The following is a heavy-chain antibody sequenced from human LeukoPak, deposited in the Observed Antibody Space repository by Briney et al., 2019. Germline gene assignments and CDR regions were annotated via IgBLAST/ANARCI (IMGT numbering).Heavy chain of an antibody. D-gene: IGHD1-1*01. CDR2: ISAGGGFT. CDR1: GFTFSNYA. CDR3: AQSFTSGGRWFDP. Sequence: PGGSLRLSCAASGFTFSNYAMSWVRQAPGKGLEWVSSISAGGGFTYYSDSVKGRFTISRDNSRNTLSLQMNSLRAEDTAVYFCAQSFTSGGRWFDPWGQGTLVTVSS. V-gene: IGHV3-23*01. J-gene: IGHJ5*02.